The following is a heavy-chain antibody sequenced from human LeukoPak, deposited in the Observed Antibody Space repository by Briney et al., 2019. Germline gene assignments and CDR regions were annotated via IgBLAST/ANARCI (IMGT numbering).Heavy chain of an antibody. CDR2: INPDGTST. V-gene: IGHV3-74*01. CDR1: GFTFSTYW. D-gene: IGHD4-23*01. Sequence: GGSLRLSCAASGFTFSTYWVHWIRQAPGQGLMWVSRINPDGTSTSHADFVKGRFTISRDNARNTVSLQMNSLSAEDTAVYYCVTSTSVVSEHAFDMWGQGTMVAVAS. CDR3: VTSTSVVSEHAFDM. J-gene: IGHJ3*02.